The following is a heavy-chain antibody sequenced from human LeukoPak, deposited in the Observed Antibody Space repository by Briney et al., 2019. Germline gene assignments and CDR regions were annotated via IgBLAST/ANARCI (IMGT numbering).Heavy chain of an antibody. D-gene: IGHD4-11*01. Sequence: GASVKVSCKVSGYTLTELSMHWVRQAPGKGLEWMGGFDPEDGETIYAQKFQGRVTMTEDTSTDTACMELSSLRSEDTAVYYCATANDYSNSDFDYWGQGTLVTVSS. J-gene: IGHJ4*02. V-gene: IGHV1-24*01. CDR3: ATANDYSNSDFDY. CDR2: FDPEDGET. CDR1: GYTLTELS.